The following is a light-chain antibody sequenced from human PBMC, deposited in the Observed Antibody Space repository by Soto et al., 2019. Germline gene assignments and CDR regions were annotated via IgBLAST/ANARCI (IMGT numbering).Light chain of an antibody. V-gene: IGLV1-40*01. CDR2: GNT. CDR1: SSNIGAGYD. CDR3: QSADSSGTYVV. Sequence: QSVLTQPPSVSGAPGQRGTISCTGSSSNIGAGYDVHWYQQRPGTAPKLLIFGNTNRPSGVPDRFSGSKSGTSASLAITGLQAEDEGDYYCQSADSSGTYVVFGGGTKVTVL. J-gene: IGLJ2*01.